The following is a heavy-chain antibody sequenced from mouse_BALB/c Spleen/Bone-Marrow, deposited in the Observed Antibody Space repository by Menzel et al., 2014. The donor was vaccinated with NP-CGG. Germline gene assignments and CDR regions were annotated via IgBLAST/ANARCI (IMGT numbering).Heavy chain of an antibody. Sequence: QVQLQQSGAELARPGASVKLSCKASGYTFTSYWMQWVKQRPGQGLEWIGAIYPGDGDTRYTQKFKGKATLTADKSSSTAYMQLSSLASGDSAVYYCARGDPFDYWGQGTTLTVSS. CDR2: IYPGDGDT. V-gene: IGHV1-87*01. CDR3: ARGDPFDY. CDR1: GYTFTSYW. J-gene: IGHJ2*01.